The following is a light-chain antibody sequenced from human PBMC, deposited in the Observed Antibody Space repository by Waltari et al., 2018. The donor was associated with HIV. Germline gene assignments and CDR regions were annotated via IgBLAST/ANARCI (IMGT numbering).Light chain of an antibody. J-gene: IGLJ3*02. CDR3: QVWHTNIAL. V-gene: IGLV3-9*01. Sequence: SYVLTQPVSVSVALGQTARVSCEGNNIGSKNVHWYQQKPGQAPILVIFRDNNRPSGIPGRFSGSNSGNTATLTISRAQAGDEADYLCQVWHTNIALFGGGTKLTVL. CDR2: RDN. CDR1: NIGSKN.